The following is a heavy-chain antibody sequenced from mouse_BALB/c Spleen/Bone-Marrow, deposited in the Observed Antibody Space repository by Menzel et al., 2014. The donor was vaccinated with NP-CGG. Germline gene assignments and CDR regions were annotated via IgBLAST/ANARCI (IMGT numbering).Heavy chain of an antibody. D-gene: IGHD2-14*01. CDR3: AKGGNYRYDFDY. V-gene: IGHV1-14*01. Sequence: EVKLVESGPELVKPGASVKMSCKASGYTFTSYVMHWVKQKPGQGLEWIGYINPYNDGTKYNEKFKGKATLTSDKSSSTAYMELSSLTPEDSAVYYCAKGGNYRYDFDYWGQSTTLTVSS. CDR1: GYTFTSYV. J-gene: IGHJ2*01. CDR2: INPYNDGT.